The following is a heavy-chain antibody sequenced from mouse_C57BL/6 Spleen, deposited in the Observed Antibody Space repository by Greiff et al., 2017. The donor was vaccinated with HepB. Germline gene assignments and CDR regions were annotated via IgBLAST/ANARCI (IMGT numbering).Heavy chain of an antibody. J-gene: IGHJ4*01. CDR2: IDPENGDT. CDR3: TVVAIPGSMDY. CDR1: GFNIKDDY. D-gene: IGHD1-1*01. V-gene: IGHV14-4*01. Sequence: EVQLQQSGAELVRPGASVKLSCTASGFNIKDDYMHWVKQRPEQGLEWIGWIDPENGDTEYASKFQGKATITADTSSNTAYLQLSSLTSEDTAVYYCTVVAIPGSMDYWGQGTSVTVSS.